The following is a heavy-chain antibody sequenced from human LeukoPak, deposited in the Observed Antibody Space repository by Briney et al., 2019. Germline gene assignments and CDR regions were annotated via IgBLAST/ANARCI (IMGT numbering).Heavy chain of an antibody. V-gene: IGHV3-23*01. CDR2: LSGTGDST. CDR1: GFTFSIYA. Sequence: PGGSLRLSCAASGFTFSIYAMSWVRQAPGKGLEWVSTLSGTGDSTYYADSVKGRFTISRDNSKNTLYLQMNSLRAEDTAVYYCAKIGVVATISDYWGQGTLVTVSS. CDR3: AKIGVVATISDY. J-gene: IGHJ4*02. D-gene: IGHD5-12*01.